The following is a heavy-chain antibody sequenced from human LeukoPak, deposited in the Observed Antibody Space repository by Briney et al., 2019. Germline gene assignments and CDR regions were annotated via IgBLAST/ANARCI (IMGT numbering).Heavy chain of an antibody. D-gene: IGHD3-10*01. CDR2: IYYSGNT. Sequence: SETLSLTCTVSGGLINSGGFHWSWIRQHPGKGLEWIGYIYYSGNTDYNPSLKSRVTISIDTSRNQFSLQLRSVTAADTAVYYCARGQLIIEWKYYGMDVWGQGTTVTVSS. J-gene: IGHJ6*02. CDR1: GGLINSGGFH. CDR3: ARGQLIIEWKYYGMDV. V-gene: IGHV4-31*03.